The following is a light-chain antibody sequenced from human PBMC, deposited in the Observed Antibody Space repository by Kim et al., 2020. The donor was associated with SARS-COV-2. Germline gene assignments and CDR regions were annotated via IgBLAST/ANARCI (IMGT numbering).Light chain of an antibody. CDR3: QQGYSTPRT. V-gene: IGKV1-39*01. J-gene: IGKJ2*01. CDR2: AAS. Sequence: DIQMTQSPSSLSVSVGDKVTITCRASQSISSYLKWYQQKPGKAPKLQIYAASSLQSGVPSRFSVSGSGTDFTLTNSSLQPEDFATYYCQQGYSTPRTFGQGNKLEI. CDR1: QSISSY.